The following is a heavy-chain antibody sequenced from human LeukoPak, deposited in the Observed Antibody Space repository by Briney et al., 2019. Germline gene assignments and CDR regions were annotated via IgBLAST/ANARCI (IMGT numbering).Heavy chain of an antibody. CDR2: ISWNSGSI. Sequence: PGGSLRLSCAASGFTFDDYAMHWVRQAPGKGLEWVSGISWNSGSIGYADSVKGRFTISRDNAKNSLYLQMNSLRAEDTALYYCAKDNSSSWYGNWFDPWGQGTLVTVSS. CDR3: AKDNSSSWYGNWFDP. V-gene: IGHV3-9*01. J-gene: IGHJ5*02. CDR1: GFTFDDYA. D-gene: IGHD6-13*01.